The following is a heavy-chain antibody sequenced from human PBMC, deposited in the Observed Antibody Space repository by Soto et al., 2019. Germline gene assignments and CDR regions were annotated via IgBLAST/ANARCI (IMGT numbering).Heavy chain of an antibody. J-gene: IGHJ6*02. D-gene: IGHD6-13*01. CDR2: ICYDGSNK. V-gene: IGHV3-33*01. CDR1: VFTFSSYG. CDR3: ARDQRFLSHKQQRQDYYYYGMDV. Sequence: PWGSLPLACAASVFTFSSYGMRWVRQAPGRGLDWLAPICYDGSNKYYADSVKGRFTISRDNSKNTLYLQMNSLRAEETAVYCCARDQRFLSHKQQRQDYYYYGMDVWGQGTTVTVSS.